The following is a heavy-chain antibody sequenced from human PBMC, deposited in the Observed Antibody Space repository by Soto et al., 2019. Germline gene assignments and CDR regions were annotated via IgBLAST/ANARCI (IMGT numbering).Heavy chain of an antibody. CDR2: IIPILGIA. D-gene: IGHD6-6*01. J-gene: IGHJ6*03. Sequence: SVKVSCKASGGTFSSYTISWVRQAPGQGLEWMGRIIPILGIANYAQKFQGRVTMTRNTSISTAYMELSSLRSEDTAVYYCARGIAARNYYYYYYMDVWGKGTTVTVSS. CDR1: GGTFSSYT. V-gene: IGHV1-69*02. CDR3: ARGIAARNYYYYYYMDV.